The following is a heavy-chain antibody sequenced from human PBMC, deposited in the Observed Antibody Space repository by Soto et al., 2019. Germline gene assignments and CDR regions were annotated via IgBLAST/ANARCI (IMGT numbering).Heavy chain of an antibody. CDR2: ISSCNGNT. CDR3: ARDGPYSPRHWFDP. Sequence: GASVKVSCKASGYTFTSYGISWVRQAPGQGLEWMGWISSCNGNTNYAQKLQGRVTMTTDTSTSTAYMELRSLRSDDTAVYSCARDGPYSPRHWFDPWGQGTLVTVSS. D-gene: IGHD5-18*01. J-gene: IGHJ5*02. V-gene: IGHV1-18*04. CDR1: GYTFTSYG.